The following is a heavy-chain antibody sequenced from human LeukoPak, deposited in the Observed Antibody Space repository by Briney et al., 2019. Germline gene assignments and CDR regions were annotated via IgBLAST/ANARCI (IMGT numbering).Heavy chain of an antibody. CDR3: ARRGRGDYGGNRPFDY. CDR1: GYSISSGYY. Sequence: SETLSLTCAVSGYSISSGYYWGWIRQPPGQGLEWIGSIYHSGSTYYNPSLKSRVTISVDTSKNQFSLKLSSVTAADTAVYYCARRGRGDYGGNRPFDYWGQGTLVTVSS. D-gene: IGHD4-23*01. J-gene: IGHJ4*02. V-gene: IGHV4-38-2*01. CDR2: IYHSGST.